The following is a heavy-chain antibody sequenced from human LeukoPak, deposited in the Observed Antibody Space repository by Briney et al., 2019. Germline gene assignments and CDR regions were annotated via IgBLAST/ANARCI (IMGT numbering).Heavy chain of an antibody. J-gene: IGHJ4*02. CDR3: AREGYCSGGSCYRAFDY. CDR2: IYYSGST. D-gene: IGHD2-15*01. V-gene: IGHV4-31*03. Sequence: PSETLSLTCTVSGGSISSGGYYWSWIRQHPGKGLEWIGCIYYSGSTYYNPSLKSRVTISVDTSKNQFSLKLSSVTAADTAVYYCAREGYCSGGSCYRAFDYWGQGTLVTVSS. CDR1: GGSISSGGYY.